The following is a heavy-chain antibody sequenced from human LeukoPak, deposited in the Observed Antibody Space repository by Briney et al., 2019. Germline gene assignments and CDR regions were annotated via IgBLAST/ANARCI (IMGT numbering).Heavy chain of an antibody. V-gene: IGHV4-31*03. CDR3: ARASPTIAVAGSAFDV. CDR1: GGPIRSSGYD. CDR2: IYYSGSS. D-gene: IGHD6-19*01. Sequence: SETLSLTCTVSGGPIRSSGYDGRWIRQFPGRGLEWIGYIYYSGSSYYNPSLESRVTMSVDMSQNHFSLNLSSVTAADSAVYYCARASPTIAVAGSAFDVWGQGTTVTVSS. J-gene: IGHJ3*01.